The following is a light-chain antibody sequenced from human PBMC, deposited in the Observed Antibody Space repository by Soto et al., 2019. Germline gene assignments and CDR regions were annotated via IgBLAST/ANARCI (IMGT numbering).Light chain of an antibody. CDR2: AAS. CDR3: LQNNSYPLN. V-gene: IGKV1-17*03. CDR1: QGISNY. J-gene: IGKJ4*01. Sequence: DIQITQSPSAMSASVVDRVTITFLASQGISNYLVWFQQKPGKVPKRLIYAASSLQSGVPSRFSGSGYGTEFTLTISNLQPEDVATYYCLQNNSYPLNCGGGTKGDIK.